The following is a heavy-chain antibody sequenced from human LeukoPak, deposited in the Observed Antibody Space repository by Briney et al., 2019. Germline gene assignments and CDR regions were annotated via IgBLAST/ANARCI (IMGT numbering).Heavy chain of an antibody. CDR1: GYTFTSYD. Sequence: ASVTVSCKASGYTFTSYDINWVRQATGQGLEWMGWMNPNSGNTGYAQKFQGRVTITRNTSISTAYMELSSLRSEDTAVYYCARAPRPGIAVSDYYYYMDVWGKGTTVTVSS. D-gene: IGHD6-19*01. J-gene: IGHJ6*03. V-gene: IGHV1-8*03. CDR3: ARAPRPGIAVSDYYYYMDV. CDR2: MNPNSGNT.